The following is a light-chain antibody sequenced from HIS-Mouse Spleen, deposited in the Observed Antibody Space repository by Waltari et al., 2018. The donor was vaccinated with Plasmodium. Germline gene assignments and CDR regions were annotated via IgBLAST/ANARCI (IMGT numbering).Light chain of an antibody. J-gene: IGKJ3*01. CDR2: GAS. CDR3: QQYNNWSFT. V-gene: IGKV3-15*01. CDR1: QSVSSN. Sequence: EIVMTQSPATLSVLPGERATPSCRARQSVSSNLAWYQQKPGQAPRLLIYGASTRATGIPARFSGSGSGTEFTLTISSLQSEDFAVYYCQQYNNWSFTFGPGTKVDIK.